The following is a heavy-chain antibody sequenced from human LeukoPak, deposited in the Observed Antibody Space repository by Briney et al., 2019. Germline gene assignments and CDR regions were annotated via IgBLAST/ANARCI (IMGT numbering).Heavy chain of an antibody. Sequence: SETLSLTCTVSGGSISSGGYYWSWIRQHPGKGLEWIGYIYYSGSTYYNPSLQSRVTISVDTSKNQFSLKLSSVTAADTAVYYCAAFWSGYSRVYYFDYWGQGTLVTVSS. CDR3: AAFWSGYSRVYYFDY. J-gene: IGHJ4*02. V-gene: IGHV4-31*03. D-gene: IGHD3-3*01. CDR1: GGSISSGGYY. CDR2: IYYSGST.